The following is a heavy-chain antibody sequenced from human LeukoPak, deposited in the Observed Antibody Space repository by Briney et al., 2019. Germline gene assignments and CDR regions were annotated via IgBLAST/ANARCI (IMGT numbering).Heavy chain of an antibody. CDR2: ISNDGSNK. CDR1: GFTFSSYG. D-gene: IGHD2-15*01. J-gene: IGHJ5*02. Sequence: PGGSLRLSCAASGFTFSSYGMHWVRQAPGKGLEWVAVISNDGSNKHYGDFVKGRFTISRDNSKNTLYLQMDSLRGEDTAVYYCAKDPYRVFVATGNSLAPGGQEPLAPVPS. CDR3: AKDPYRVFVATGNSLAP. V-gene: IGHV3-30*18.